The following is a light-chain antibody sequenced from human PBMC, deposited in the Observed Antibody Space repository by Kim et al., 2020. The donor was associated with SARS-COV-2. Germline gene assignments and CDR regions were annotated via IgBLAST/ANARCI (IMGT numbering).Light chain of an antibody. J-gene: IGLJ2*01. V-gene: IGLV3-1*01. CDR2: QDS. CDR3: QAWDSSTVV. CDR1: KLWDKY. Sequence: VSPGQTASITCSGDKLWDKYACWYQQKPGQSPVLVIYQDSKRPSGIPERFSGSNSGNTATLTISGTQAMDEADYYCQAWDSSTVVFGGGTQLTVL.